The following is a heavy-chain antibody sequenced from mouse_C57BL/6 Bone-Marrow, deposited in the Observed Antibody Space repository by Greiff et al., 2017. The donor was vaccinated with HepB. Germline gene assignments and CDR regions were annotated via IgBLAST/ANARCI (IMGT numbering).Heavy chain of an antibody. CDR3: ARAPDGYYAWFAY. CDR2: IYPRSGNT. CDR1: GYTFTSYG. Sequence: QVQLKQSGAELARPGASVKLSCKASGYTFTSYGISWVKQRTGQGLEWIGEIYPRSGNTYYNEKFKGKATLTADKSSSTAYMELRSLTSEDSAVYFCARAPDGYYAWFAYCGQGTLVTVSA. V-gene: IGHV1-81*01. D-gene: IGHD2-3*01. J-gene: IGHJ3*01.